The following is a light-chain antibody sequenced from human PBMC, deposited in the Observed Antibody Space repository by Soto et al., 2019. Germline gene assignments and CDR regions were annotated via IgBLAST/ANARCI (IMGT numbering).Light chain of an antibody. J-gene: IGKJ4*01. CDR3: QQYHTWPIT. Sequence: DIVMTQSPATLSVAPGERVTFSCRASQGVSRKLAWYQHKPGHAPRLLISGASTGATGIPARFSGSGSGTEFTLTISSLQSEDCAIYYCQQYHTWPITFGGGTKVDIK. CDR1: QGVSRK. CDR2: GAS. V-gene: IGKV3-15*01.